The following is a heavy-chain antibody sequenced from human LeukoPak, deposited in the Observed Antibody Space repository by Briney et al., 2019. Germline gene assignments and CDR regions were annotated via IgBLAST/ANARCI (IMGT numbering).Heavy chain of an antibody. D-gene: IGHD4-11*01. J-gene: IGHJ6*03. CDR1: GYTFTGYY. CDR3: ATSAGDYRAGRYYYMGV. CDR2: INPNTAGT. Sequence: ASVKVSCKASGYTFTGYYFHWVRQAPGQGLEWMGWINPNTAGTNYAQKFLGGVTLTWDTSISTAYMELNRLTSDDTAVYYCATSAGDYRAGRYYYMGVWGKGTSVTVSS. V-gene: IGHV1-2*02.